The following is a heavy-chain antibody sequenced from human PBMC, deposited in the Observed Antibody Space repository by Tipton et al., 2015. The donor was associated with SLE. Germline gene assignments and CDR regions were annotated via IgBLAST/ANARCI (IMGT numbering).Heavy chain of an antibody. Sequence: TLSLTCTVSGASISSGTYYWSWIRQPAGKGLEWIGRIYTTGGTNYNPSLKSRVTISLDTSKNQFSLRLSSVTAADTAVYYCASLPQGYCSTINCSPRMDVWGKGTTGTVSS. V-gene: IGHV4-61*02. CDR3: ASLPQGYCSTINCSPRMDV. D-gene: IGHD2-2*01. CDR2: IYTTGGT. CDR1: GASISSGTYY. J-gene: IGHJ6*04.